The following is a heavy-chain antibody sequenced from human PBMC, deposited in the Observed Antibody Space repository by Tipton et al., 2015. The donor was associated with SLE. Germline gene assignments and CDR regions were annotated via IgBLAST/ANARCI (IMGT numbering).Heavy chain of an antibody. CDR2: IKQDVAEK. CDR1: GFNFKNYW. J-gene: IGHJ4*02. Sequence: GSLRLSCAASGFNFKNYWMTWVRQAPGKGLEWVANIKQDVAEKYYVDSVKGRFTISRDNAKNSLYLQMNSLRAEDTAVYYCARAAPGDILTGYFSYFDFWGQGTLVTVSS. D-gene: IGHD3-9*01. V-gene: IGHV3-7*01. CDR3: ARAAPGDILTGYFSYFDF.